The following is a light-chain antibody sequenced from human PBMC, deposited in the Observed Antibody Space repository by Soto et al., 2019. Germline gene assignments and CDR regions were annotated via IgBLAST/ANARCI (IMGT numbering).Light chain of an antibody. V-gene: IGKV1-5*01. CDR1: QSISDS. CDR2: DVS. J-gene: IGKJ1*01. Sequence: DIQMTQSPSTVSGSLGDRVTISWRASQSISDSLAWYQQKPGKAPDLLISDVSKLERGVASRFSGSGSGTEFTLTISSMQPDDVATYYCQQYHGFSRTFGQGTKVDIK. CDR3: QQYHGFSRT.